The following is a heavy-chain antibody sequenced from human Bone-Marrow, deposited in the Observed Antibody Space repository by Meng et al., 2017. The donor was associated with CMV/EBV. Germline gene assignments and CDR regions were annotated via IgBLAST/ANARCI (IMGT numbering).Heavy chain of an antibody. V-gene: IGHV4-61*01. CDR1: GGSVSSGSYY. CDR2: IYYSGST. J-gene: IGHJ3*01. Sequence: GSLRLSCTVSGGSVSSGSYYWSWIRQPPGKGLEWIGYIYYSGSTNYNPSLKSRVTISVDTSKNQFSLKLSSVTAEDTAVYYCAKDGSTAAFDFWGQGTMVTVSS. CDR3: AKDGSTAAFDF. D-gene: IGHD1-26*01.